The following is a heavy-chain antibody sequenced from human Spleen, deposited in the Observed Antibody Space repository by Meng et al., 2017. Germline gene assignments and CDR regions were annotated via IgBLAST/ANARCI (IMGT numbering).Heavy chain of an antibody. V-gene: IGHV4-4*07. CDR1: GGSISLSY. CDR2: IYSSGST. J-gene: IGHJ5*02. D-gene: IGHD3-22*01. Sequence: SETLSLTCSVSGGSISLSYWSWIRQPAGKGLEWIGRIYSSGSTNYNPSLKSRVTMSVDTSKNQFSLKLSSVTAADTAVYYCARDMIVAPYNWFDPWGQGTLVTVSS. CDR3: ARDMIVAPYNWFDP.